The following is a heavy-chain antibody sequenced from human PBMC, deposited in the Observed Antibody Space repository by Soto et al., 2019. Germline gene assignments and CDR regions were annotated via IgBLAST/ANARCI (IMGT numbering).Heavy chain of an antibody. CDR2: IIPIFGTA. D-gene: IGHD6-19*01. CDR1: GGTFSSYA. J-gene: IGHJ6*02. Sequence: SVKVSCKASGGTFSSYAISWVRQAPGQGLEWMGGIIPIFGTANYAQKFQGRVTITADKSTSTAYMGLSSLRSEDTAVYYCARDSIAVAGYYYYYGMDVWGQGTTVTVSS. V-gene: IGHV1-69*06. CDR3: ARDSIAVAGYYYYYGMDV.